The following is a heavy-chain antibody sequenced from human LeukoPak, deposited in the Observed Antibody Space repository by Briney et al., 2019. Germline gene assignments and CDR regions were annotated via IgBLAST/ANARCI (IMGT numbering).Heavy chain of an antibody. CDR1: GFTFSGSA. Sequence: PGGSLRLSCAAFGFTFSGSAMHWVRQASGKGLEWVGRIRSKANSYATAYAASVKGRFTISRDDSKNTAYLQMNSLKTEDTAVYYCTRHSQWLVGSGYFDYWGQGTLVTVSS. CDR2: IRSKANSYAT. V-gene: IGHV3-73*01. CDR3: TRHSQWLVGSGYFDY. D-gene: IGHD6-19*01. J-gene: IGHJ4*02.